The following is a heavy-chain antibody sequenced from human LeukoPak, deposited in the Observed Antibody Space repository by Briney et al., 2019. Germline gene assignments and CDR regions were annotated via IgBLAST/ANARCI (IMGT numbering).Heavy chain of an antibody. Sequence: SQTLSLTCTVSGGSISSGGYYWSWIRPHPGKGLEWIGYIYYSESTYYNPSLKSRVTISVDTSRNQFSLRLSSVTAADTAVYYCARRSEYHWFDPWGQGNLVTVSS. V-gene: IGHV4-31*03. J-gene: IGHJ5*02. CDR2: IYYSEST. D-gene: IGHD2-2*01. CDR1: GGSISSGGYY. CDR3: ARRSEYHWFDP.